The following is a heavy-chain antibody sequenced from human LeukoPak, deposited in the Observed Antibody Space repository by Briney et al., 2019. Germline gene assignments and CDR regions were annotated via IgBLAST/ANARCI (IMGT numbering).Heavy chain of an antibody. J-gene: IGHJ3*02. CDR3: ARGHIVVVVATTRSDAFDM. V-gene: IGHV4-59*01. CDR1: GDSISTYY. CDR2: IDYRGST. Sequence: TSETLPLTCTVSGDSISTYYWSWIRQPPGKGLEWIAYIDYRGSTTYNPSLRSRVTISVDTSRNQFSLKLYSVTAADTAVYYCARGHIVVVVATTRSDAFDMWGQGTMVTVSS. D-gene: IGHD2-15*01.